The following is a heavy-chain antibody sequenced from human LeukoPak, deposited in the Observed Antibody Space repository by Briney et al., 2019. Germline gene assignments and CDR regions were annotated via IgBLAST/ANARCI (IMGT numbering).Heavy chain of an antibody. Sequence: SETLSLTCTVSGGSISSYYWSWIRQPPGKGLEWIGEINHSGSTNYNPSLKSRVTISVDTSKNQFSLKLYSVTAADTAVYYCADIVVVPAAMPVVFDYWGQGTLVTVSS. CDR3: ADIVVVPAAMPVVFDY. D-gene: IGHD2-2*01. V-gene: IGHV4-34*01. CDR1: GGSISSYY. J-gene: IGHJ4*02. CDR2: INHSGST.